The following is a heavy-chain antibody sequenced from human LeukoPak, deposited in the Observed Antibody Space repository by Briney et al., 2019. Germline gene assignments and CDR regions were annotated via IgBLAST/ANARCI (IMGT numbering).Heavy chain of an antibody. V-gene: IGHV4-59*08. CDR2: IYDSGST. CDR3: ASSVNIYYYGMDV. CDR1: GGSISSYY. D-gene: IGHD2/OR15-2a*01. Sequence: SETLSLTCTVSGGSISSYYWTWIRQPPGKGMEWIGYIYDSGSTNYNPSLKSRVTISVDTSKNQFSLKLSSVTAADTAVYYCASSVNIYYYGMDVWGPGTTVTVSS. J-gene: IGHJ6*02.